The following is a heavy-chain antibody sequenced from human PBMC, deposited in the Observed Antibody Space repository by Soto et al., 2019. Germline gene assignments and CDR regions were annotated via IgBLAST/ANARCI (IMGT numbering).Heavy chain of an antibody. CDR3: AGMYYYDSSGYYFPFDY. CDR1: GGSISSYY. J-gene: IGHJ4*02. CDR2: IYYSGST. D-gene: IGHD3-22*01. Sequence: SETLSLTCTVSGGSISSYYWSWIRQPPGKGLEWIGYIYYSGSTNYNPSRKSRVTISVDTSKNQFSLKLSSVTAADTAVYYCAGMYYYDSSGYYFPFDYWGQGTLVTVSS. V-gene: IGHV4-59*01.